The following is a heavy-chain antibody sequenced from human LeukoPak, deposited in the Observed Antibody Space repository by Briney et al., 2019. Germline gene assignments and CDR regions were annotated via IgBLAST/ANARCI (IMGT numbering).Heavy chain of an antibody. D-gene: IGHD6-19*01. CDR2: IYYSGNT. V-gene: IGHV4-34*01. CDR3: VRSSAVAGLGHFDS. Sequence: SETLSLTCAVYGGSFSGYYWSWIRQPPGKGLEWIGSIYYSGNTYYNPSLKSRVTISVDTSKNQFSLKVTSVTAPDTSIYYCVRSSAVAGLGHFDSWGQGTPVTVSS. J-gene: IGHJ4*02. CDR1: GGSFSGYY.